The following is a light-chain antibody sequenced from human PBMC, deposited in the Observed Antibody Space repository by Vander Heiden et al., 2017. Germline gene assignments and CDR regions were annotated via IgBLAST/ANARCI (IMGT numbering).Light chain of an antibody. J-gene: IGLJ3*02. V-gene: IGLV1-44*01. CDR1: SPTLGSNT. CDR2: SNN. Sequence: QSVLTLPSPASGTPGQRLTIFCPGDSPTLGSNTVNWYQQLPGTAPKLLIYSNNQRPSGVPDRFSGSKSGTSASLAISGLQSEDEADYYCAAWDDSLNGWVFGGGTKLTVL. CDR3: AAWDDSLNGWV.